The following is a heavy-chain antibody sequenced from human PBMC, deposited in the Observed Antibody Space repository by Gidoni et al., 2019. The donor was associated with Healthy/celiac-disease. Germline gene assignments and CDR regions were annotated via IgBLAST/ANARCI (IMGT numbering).Heavy chain of an antibody. D-gene: IGHD6-19*01. CDR2: IYYSGST. J-gene: IGHJ4*02. Sequence: QLQLQESGPGRVKPSETLSLTCTVSGGSISSSSYYWGWIRQPPGKGLEWIGSIYYSGSTYYNPSLKSRVTISVDTSKNQFSLKLSSVTAADTAVYYCARQDSSGWHDYWGQGTLVTVSS. CDR1: GGSISSSSYY. V-gene: IGHV4-39*01. CDR3: ARQDSSGWHDY.